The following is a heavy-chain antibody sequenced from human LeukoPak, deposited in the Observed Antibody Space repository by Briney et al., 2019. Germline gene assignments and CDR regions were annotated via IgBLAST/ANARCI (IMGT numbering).Heavy chain of an antibody. V-gene: IGHV3-30*03. J-gene: IGHJ3*02. CDR1: GFTFSSYG. Sequence: PGRYLRLSCAASGFTFSSYGMHWVRQAPGKRLEWVAVISYDGSNKYYADSVKGRFTISRDNAKNSLYLQMNSLRAEDTAVYYCARDNGYMVRGVIIRDDAFDIWGQGTMVTVSS. CDR3: ARDNGYMVRGVIIRDDAFDI. D-gene: IGHD3-10*01. CDR2: ISYDGSNK.